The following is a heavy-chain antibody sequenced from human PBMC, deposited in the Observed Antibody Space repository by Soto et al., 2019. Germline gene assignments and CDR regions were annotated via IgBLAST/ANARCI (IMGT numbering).Heavy chain of an antibody. CDR3: ARDVGYNWNLIDY. Sequence: QVQLVQSGAEVKKPGASVKVSCTASGYTFTSYAIHWVRQAPGQRLEWMGWVNAGNGNTKYSQKLQGRVTITRDTSASTAYMELSSLRSEDTAVYDCARDVGYNWNLIDYWGQGTLVTVSS. V-gene: IGHV1-3*01. D-gene: IGHD1-20*01. CDR1: GYTFTSYA. J-gene: IGHJ4*02. CDR2: VNAGNGNT.